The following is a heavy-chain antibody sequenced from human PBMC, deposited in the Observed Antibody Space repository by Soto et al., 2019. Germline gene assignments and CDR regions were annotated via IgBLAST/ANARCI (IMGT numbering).Heavy chain of an antibody. Sequence: QVQLQESGPGLVMPSQTVSLTCTVSGASITRDNYYWTWLRQRPGKGLEWIGYIYATGSTHYSPSIESRFTMSVDTSKSQFSLMVTFVSVADTAVYYCARYCSSSSCYRKGMDVW. CDR2: IYATGST. V-gene: IGHV4-31*03. CDR1: GASITRDNYY. D-gene: IGHD2-2*01. CDR3: ARYCSSSSCYRKGMDV. J-gene: IGHJ6*01.